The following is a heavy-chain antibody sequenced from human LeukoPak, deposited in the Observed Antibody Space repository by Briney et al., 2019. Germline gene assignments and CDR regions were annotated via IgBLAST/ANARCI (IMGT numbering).Heavy chain of an antibody. CDR1: GGSISSSSYY. CDR3: ANLGSTNGAIGD. CDR2: IYYSGIT. D-gene: IGHD2-8*01. Sequence: SETLSLTCTVSGGSISSSSYYWGWIRQPPGKGLEWIGSIYYSGITYYNPSLKSRVTISVDTSKNQFSLKLSSVTAADTAVYYCANLGSTNGAIGDWGQGTRVIVSS. V-gene: IGHV4-39*01. J-gene: IGHJ4*02.